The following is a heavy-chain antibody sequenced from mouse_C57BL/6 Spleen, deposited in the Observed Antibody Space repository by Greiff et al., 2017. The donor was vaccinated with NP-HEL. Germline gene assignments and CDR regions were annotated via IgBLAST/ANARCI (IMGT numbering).Heavy chain of an antibody. CDR1: GFTFTDYY. Sequence: EVKLMESGGGLVQPGGSLSLSCAASGFTFTDYYMSWVRQPPGKALEWLGFIRNKANGYTTEYSASVKGRFTISRDNSQSILYLQMNALRAEDSATYYCARSSLRGYAMDYWGQGTSVTVSS. V-gene: IGHV7-3*01. CDR2: IRNKANGYTT. J-gene: IGHJ4*01. CDR3: ARSSLRGYAMDY.